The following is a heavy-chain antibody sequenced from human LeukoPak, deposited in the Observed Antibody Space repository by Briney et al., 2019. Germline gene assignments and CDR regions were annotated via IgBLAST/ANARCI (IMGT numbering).Heavy chain of an antibody. D-gene: IGHD2-2*01. V-gene: IGHV3-23*01. CDR3: AKAGCSSTSCYFDY. CDR2: VSGSGGNT. CDR1: GFTFSSYA. J-gene: IGHJ4*02. Sequence: GGSLRLSCAASGFTFSSYAMNWVRQAPGKGLEWVSAVSGSGGNTYYANSVKGRFTISRDNSRNTLHLQMNSLRAEATAVYYCAKAGCSSTSCYFDYWGQGTLVTVSS.